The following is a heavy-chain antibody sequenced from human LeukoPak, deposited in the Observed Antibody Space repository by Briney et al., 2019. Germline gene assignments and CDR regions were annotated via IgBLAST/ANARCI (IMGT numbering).Heavy chain of an antibody. D-gene: IGHD2-2*01. CDR2: ISSSSSTI. V-gene: IGHV3-48*01. CDR1: GFTVSNNY. J-gene: IGHJ6*02. CDR3: ARDDAAADYYYYYGMDV. Sequence: GGSLRLSCAASGFTVSNNYMSWVRQAPGKGLEWVSYISSSSSTIYYADSVKGRFTISRDNAKNSLYLQMNSLRAEDTAVYYCARDDAAADYYYYYGMDVWGQGTTVTVSS.